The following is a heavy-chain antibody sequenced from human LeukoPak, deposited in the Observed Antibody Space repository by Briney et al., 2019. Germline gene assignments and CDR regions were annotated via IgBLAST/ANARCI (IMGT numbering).Heavy chain of an antibody. CDR2: INPNSGGT. CDR1: GYTFTGYY. CDR3: ARGVFGYSSGWYHHDY. V-gene: IGHV1-2*02. D-gene: IGHD6-19*01. Sequence: ASVKVSCKASGYTFTGYYMHWVRQAPGQGLEWMGWINPNSGGTNYAQKFQGRVTMTRDTSISTAYMELSRLRSEDTAVYYCARGVFGYSSGWYHHDYWGQGTLVTVSS. J-gene: IGHJ4*02.